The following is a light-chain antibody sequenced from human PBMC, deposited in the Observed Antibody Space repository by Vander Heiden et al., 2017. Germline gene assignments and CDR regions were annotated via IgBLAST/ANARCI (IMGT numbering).Light chain of an antibody. J-gene: IGKJ3*01. V-gene: IGKV1-39*01. CDR2: AAS. CDR3: QQSYSSPFT. Sequence: DIQMTQSPSPLSASVGDRVTIPCRASQSISDYLNWYQQKPGKAPNLLIYAASSLRSGVPSRFSGSGSGTDFALTISSLQPEDFATYYCQQSYSSPFTFGPGTKVDIK. CDR1: QSISDY.